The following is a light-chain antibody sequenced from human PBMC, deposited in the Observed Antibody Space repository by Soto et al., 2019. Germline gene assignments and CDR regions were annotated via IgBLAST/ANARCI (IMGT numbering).Light chain of an antibody. V-gene: IGKV3-20*01. CDR2: GAS. J-gene: IGKJ1*01. CDR1: QSVSSSY. Sequence: EIVLTQSPGTLSLSPGERATLSCRASQSVSSSYLAWYQQKPGQAPRLLIYGASSRATGIPDRFSGSGSGTDVTLTISRLEPEDFAVYYCQQYCSSPRTFGQGTKVEI. CDR3: QQYCSSPRT.